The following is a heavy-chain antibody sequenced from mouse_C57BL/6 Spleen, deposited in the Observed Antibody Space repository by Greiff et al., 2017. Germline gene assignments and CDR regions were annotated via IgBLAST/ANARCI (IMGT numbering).Heavy chain of an antibody. Sequence: EVKLQQSGPELVKPGASVKISCKASGYTFTDYYMNWVKQSHGKSLEWIGDINTNNGGTSYNQKFKGKATLTVDKSSRTAYMELRSLTSEDSAVYYCARCSNWDDYWGQGATLTVSS. CDR3: ARCSNWDDY. D-gene: IGHD4-1*01. J-gene: IGHJ2*01. V-gene: IGHV1-26*01. CDR1: GYTFTDYY. CDR2: INTNNGGT.